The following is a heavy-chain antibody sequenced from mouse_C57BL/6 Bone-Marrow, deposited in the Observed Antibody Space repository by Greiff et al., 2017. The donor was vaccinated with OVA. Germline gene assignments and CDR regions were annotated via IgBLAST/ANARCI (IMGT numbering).Heavy chain of an antibody. CDR3: ARSEFITTVVEAY. D-gene: IGHD1-1*01. CDR1: GYTFTSYW. V-gene: IGHV1-55*01. CDR2: IYPGSGST. J-gene: IGHJ3*01. Sequence: HVQLQQPGAELVKPGASVKMSCKASGYTFTSYWITWVKQRPGQGLEWIGDIYPGSGSTNYNEKFKSKATLTVDTSSSTAYMQLSSLTSEDSAVYYCARSEFITTVVEAYWGQGTLVTVSA.